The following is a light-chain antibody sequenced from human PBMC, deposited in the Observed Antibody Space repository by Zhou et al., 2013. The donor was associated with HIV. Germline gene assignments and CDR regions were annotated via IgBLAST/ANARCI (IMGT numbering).Light chain of an antibody. Sequence: IRMTQSPSSFSASTGDRVTITCRASQGIGYSLAWYQQQPGRVPKLLIYTASILQSGVPSRFSGVGSGTDFTLTISSLQPEDVGTYYCQKCDSAPRTFGQGTKVEIK. CDR1: QGIGYS. V-gene: IGKV1-27*01. J-gene: IGKJ1*01. CDR2: TAS. CDR3: QKCDSAPRT.